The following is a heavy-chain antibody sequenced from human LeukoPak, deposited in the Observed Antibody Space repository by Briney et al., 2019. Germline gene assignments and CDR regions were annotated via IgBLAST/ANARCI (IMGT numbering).Heavy chain of an antibody. D-gene: IGHD6-13*01. CDR1: GFTFSSYA. CDR3: AKTRPLDSSSWSHGDY. V-gene: IGHV3-23*01. J-gene: IGHJ4*02. CDR2: ISGSGDST. Sequence: HSGGSLRLSCAASGFTFSSYAMSWVRQAPGKGLEWVSAISGSGDSTYYGDSVKGRFTISRDNSKNTLYLQMNSLRAEDTAVYYCAKTRPLDSSSWSHGDYWGQGTRVTVSS.